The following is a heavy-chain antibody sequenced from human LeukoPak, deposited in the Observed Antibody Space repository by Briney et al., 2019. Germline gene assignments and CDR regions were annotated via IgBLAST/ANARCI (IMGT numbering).Heavy chain of an antibody. CDR2: IYHSGST. Sequence: SETLSLTCAVSGVSISSSNWWSWVRQPPGKGLEWIGEIYHSGSTNYNPSLKSRVTISVDTSKNQFSLRLSSVTAADTAVYYCARAEMAIGYYYYGMDVWGQGTTVTVSS. D-gene: IGHD5-24*01. CDR1: GVSISSSNW. CDR3: ARAEMAIGYYYYGMDV. J-gene: IGHJ6*02. V-gene: IGHV4-4*02.